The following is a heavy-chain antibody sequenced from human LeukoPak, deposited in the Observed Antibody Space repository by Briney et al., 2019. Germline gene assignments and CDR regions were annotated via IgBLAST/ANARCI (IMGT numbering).Heavy chain of an antibody. CDR3: ARDSTYCSSTSCYKDFDY. D-gene: IGHD2-2*02. CDR1: GYSISSGYY. V-gene: IGHV4-38-2*02. J-gene: IGHJ4*02. CDR2: IYHSGST. Sequence: SETLSLTCTVSGYSISSGYYWGWIRQPPGKGLEWNGSIYHSGSTYYNPSLKSRVTISVDTSKNQFSLKLSSVTAADTAVYYCARDSTYCSSTSCYKDFDYWGQGTLVTVSS.